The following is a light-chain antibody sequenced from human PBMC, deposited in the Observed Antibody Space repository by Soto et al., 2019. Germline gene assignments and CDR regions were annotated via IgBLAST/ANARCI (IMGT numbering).Light chain of an antibody. CDR2: EDD. Sequence: QSVSESPGKTVTISCTRSSGNIGSNYVQWYQQRPGSAPTTLIYEDDQRPSGVPDRFSGSIDRSSNSASLTISGLKTEDEADYYCQSYDSSTPVVFGGGTKLTVL. V-gene: IGLV6-57*03. CDR1: SGNIGSNY. CDR3: QSYDSSTPVV. J-gene: IGLJ2*01.